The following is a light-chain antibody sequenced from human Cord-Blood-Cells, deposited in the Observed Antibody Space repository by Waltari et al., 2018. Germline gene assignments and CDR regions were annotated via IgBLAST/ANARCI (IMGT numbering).Light chain of an antibody. Sequence: DIQMTQSPSSLSASVGDRVTITCRASQSISSYLNWYQQKPGKAPKLLIYAASSLQSGVPSRFSGSGSGTDFTLTISSLQAEDFATYYCQQRSTFGGGTKVEIK. CDR2: AAS. J-gene: IGKJ4*01. CDR1: QSISSY. CDR3: QQRST. V-gene: IGKV1-39*01.